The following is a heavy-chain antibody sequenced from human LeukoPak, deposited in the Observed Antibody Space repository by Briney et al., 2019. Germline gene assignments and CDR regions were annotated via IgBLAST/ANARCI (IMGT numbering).Heavy chain of an antibody. CDR3: ATVLGARWFDP. CDR2: ISYNGRSI. Sequence: GGSLRLSCAASGFIFSTYEMNWVRQAPGKGLEWLSYISYNGRSIYYADSVKGRFTISRDNAKNFLYLQMNSLRAEDTAVYYCATVLGARWFDPWGQGTLVTVSS. J-gene: IGHJ5*02. D-gene: IGHD3-16*01. V-gene: IGHV3-48*03. CDR1: GFIFSTYE.